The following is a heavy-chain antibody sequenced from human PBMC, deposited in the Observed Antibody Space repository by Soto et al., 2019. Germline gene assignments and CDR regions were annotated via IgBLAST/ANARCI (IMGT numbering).Heavy chain of an antibody. Sequence: GGSLRLSCAASGFTFRNFEMNWVRQAPGKGLEWVSYIDATSNIIYYADSVKGRYTISRDNSKNSLSLQMNSLRAEDTSVYYCARDRWHANRYPGAFDIWGRGTMVTVSS. V-gene: IGHV3-48*03. CDR1: GFTFRNFE. CDR3: ARDRWHANRYPGAFDI. CDR2: IDATSNII. J-gene: IGHJ3*02. D-gene: IGHD1-20*01.